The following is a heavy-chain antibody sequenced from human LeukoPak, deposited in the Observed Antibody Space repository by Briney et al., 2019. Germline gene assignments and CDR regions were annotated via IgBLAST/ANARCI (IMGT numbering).Heavy chain of an antibody. Sequence: GSLRLSCAASGFTFSSYGMHWVRQAPGKGLEWVAFIWYDGGNKYYADSVKGRFTISRDNSKNTLYLQMNSLRAEETAVYYCARRFGEFLDYWGQGTLVTVSS. J-gene: IGHJ4*02. CDR1: GFTFSSYG. D-gene: IGHD3-10*01. CDR3: ARRFGEFLDY. V-gene: IGHV3-33*01. CDR2: IWYDGGNK.